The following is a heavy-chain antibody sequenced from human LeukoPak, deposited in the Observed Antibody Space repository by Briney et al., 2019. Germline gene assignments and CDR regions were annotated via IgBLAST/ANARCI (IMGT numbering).Heavy chain of an antibody. Sequence: GGSLSLPCAASGFTFSSYSMNWVRQAPGKGLEWVSSISSSSTYIYYADSVKGRFTISRDNAKNSLYLQMNSLRAEDTAVYHCARVGSWDTFDVWGQGTMVTVSS. CDR2: ISSSSTYI. CDR1: GFTFSSYS. J-gene: IGHJ3*01. CDR3: ARVGSWDTFDV. D-gene: IGHD3-10*01. V-gene: IGHV3-21*01.